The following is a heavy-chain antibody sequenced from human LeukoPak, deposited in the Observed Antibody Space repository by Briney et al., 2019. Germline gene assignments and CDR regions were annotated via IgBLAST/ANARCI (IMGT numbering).Heavy chain of an antibody. V-gene: IGHV3-66*02. CDR2: IYSGGST. CDR1: GFTVSSNY. D-gene: IGHD6-13*01. Sequence: GGSLTLSSAASGFTVSSNYMSWVRQAPGKGLEWVSVIYSGGSTYCADSVKGRFTISRHNSKNTLYLQMTSLTAEDTAVYYCARGGIAATGNIDYWGQGTLVTVSS. J-gene: IGHJ4*02. CDR3: ARGGIAATGNIDY.